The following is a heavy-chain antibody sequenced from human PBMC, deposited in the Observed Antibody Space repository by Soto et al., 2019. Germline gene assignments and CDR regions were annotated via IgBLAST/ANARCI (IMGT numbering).Heavy chain of an antibody. D-gene: IGHD6-19*01. J-gene: IGHJ4*02. V-gene: IGHV4-59*08. CDR3: ARQVGGWAPWYFDY. Sequence: SETLSLTCTVSGGSISSYYWSWIRQPPGKGLEWIGYIYYSGSTNYNPSLKSRVAISVDTSKNQFSLKLSSVTAADTAVYYCARQVGGWAPWYFDYWGQGTLVTVSS. CDR2: IYYSGST. CDR1: GGSISSYY.